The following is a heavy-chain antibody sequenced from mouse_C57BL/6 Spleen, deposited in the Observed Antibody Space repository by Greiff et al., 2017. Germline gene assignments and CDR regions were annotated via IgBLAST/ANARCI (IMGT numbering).Heavy chain of an antibody. CDR2: IRNKANGYTT. V-gene: IGHV7-3*01. J-gene: IGHJ4*01. Sequence: EVKLLESGGGLVQPGGSLSLSCAASGFTFTDYYMSWVRQPPGKALEWLGFIRNKANGYTTEYSASVKGRFTISRDNSQSILYLQRNALREEDSATYYCARPNYYGSSYGAMDYWGQGTSVTVSS. CDR1: GFTFTDYY. CDR3: ARPNYYGSSYGAMDY. D-gene: IGHD1-1*01.